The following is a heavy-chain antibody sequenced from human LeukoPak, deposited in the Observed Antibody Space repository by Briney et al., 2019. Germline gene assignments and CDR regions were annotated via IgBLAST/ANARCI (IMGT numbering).Heavy chain of an antibody. V-gene: IGHV4-39*07. Sequence: PSETLSLTCTVSGGSISTTNYYWGWIRQSPGKGLEWFGCVYYSGSTYYNPSLKSRVTISVDTSKNQFSLKLSSVTAADTAVYYCARRQGYFDYWGQGTLVTVSS. J-gene: IGHJ4*02. CDR2: VYYSGST. CDR3: ARRQGYFDY. CDR1: GGSISTTNYY.